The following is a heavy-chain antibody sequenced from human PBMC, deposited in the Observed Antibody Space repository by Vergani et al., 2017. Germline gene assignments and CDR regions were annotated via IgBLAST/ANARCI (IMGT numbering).Heavy chain of an antibody. V-gene: IGHV1-2*02. J-gene: IGHJ5*02. CDR2: INPNSGGT. CDR1: GYSFTGYY. D-gene: IGHD6-13*01. Sequence: QVQLVQSGAEVKKPGASMKVSCKASGYSFTGYYMHWVRQAPGQGLEWMGWINPNSGGTNYAQKFQGRVTMTRDTSISTAYMELRSLRSDDTAVYYCARDRGIAAAGTWFDPWGQGTLVTVSS. CDR3: ARDRGIAAAGTWFDP.